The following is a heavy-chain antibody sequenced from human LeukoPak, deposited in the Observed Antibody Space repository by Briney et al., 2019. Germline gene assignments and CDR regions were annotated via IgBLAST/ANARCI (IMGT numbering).Heavy chain of an antibody. Sequence: MSGGSLRLSCAASGFTFINYWMHWVRQAPGKGLEWVSSISSSSSYIYYADSVKGRFTISRDNAKNSLYLQMNSLRAEDTAVYYCARDDLRLSSSWYYFDYWGQGTLVTVSS. V-gene: IGHV3-21*01. CDR1: GFTFINYW. CDR3: ARDDLRLSSSWYYFDY. CDR2: ISSSSSYI. D-gene: IGHD6-13*01. J-gene: IGHJ4*02.